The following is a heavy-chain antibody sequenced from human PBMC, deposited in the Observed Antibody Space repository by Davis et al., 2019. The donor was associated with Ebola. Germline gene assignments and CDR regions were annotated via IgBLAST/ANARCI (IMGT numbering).Heavy chain of an antibody. D-gene: IGHD1-1*01. CDR1: KNIFTNYW. CDR3: VFKTGTTPYDWFDP. J-gene: IGHJ5*02. V-gene: IGHV5-51*01. Sequence: GESLKISCKGSKNIFTNYWIGWVRQMPGKGLEWMGSIYLDDSETRYSPSFHGQVTISADKSINTAYLQWNTLQASDTAIYYCVFKTGTTPYDWFDPWGQGTLVTVSS. CDR2: IYLDDSET.